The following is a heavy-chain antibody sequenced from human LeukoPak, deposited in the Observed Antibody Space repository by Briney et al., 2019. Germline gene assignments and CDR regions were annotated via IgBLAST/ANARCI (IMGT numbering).Heavy chain of an antibody. V-gene: IGHV3-7*01. CDR3: ARAGGDSSSWYGGDY. J-gene: IGHJ4*02. Sequence: GGSLRLSCAASGFTFSSYWMSWVREAPGKGVEWVANIKQDGSEKYYVDTVKGRFTISRDNAKNSLYLQMNSLRAEDTAVYYCARAGGDSSSWYGGDYWGQGTLVTVSS. CDR1: GFTFSSYW. D-gene: IGHD6-13*01. CDR2: IKQDGSEK.